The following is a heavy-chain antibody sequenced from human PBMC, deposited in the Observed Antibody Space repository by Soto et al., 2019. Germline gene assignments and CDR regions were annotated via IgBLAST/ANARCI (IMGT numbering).Heavy chain of an antibody. J-gene: IGHJ4*02. D-gene: IGHD2-2*01. V-gene: IGHV3-30*18. Sequence: QVQLVESGGGVVQPGRSLRLSCAASGFTFSSYGMHWVRQAPGKGLEWVAVISYDGSNKYYADSVKGRFTISRDNSKNTLYLQMNSLRAEDTAVYCCAKDLGGGYQLAPFDYWGQGTLVTVSS. CDR2: ISYDGSNK. CDR3: AKDLGGGYQLAPFDY. CDR1: GFTFSSYG.